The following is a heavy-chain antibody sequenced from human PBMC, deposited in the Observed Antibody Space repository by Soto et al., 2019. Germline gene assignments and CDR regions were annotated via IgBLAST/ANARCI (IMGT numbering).Heavy chain of an antibody. CDR1: GGSISSGSYY. D-gene: IGHD6-13*01. CDR2: RYHGGTT. J-gene: IGHJ5*02. CDR3: ARRGVRAAATNLFDP. Sequence: QLQLQESGPRVVKPSETLSLTCSVSGGSISSGSYYXGWIRQTPGRGLEWIASRYHGGTTYSNPSLKSRVTKSVATSKKQFSLRLTSLTAADTAVYYCARRGVRAAATNLFDPWCQGSLVTVSS. V-gene: IGHV4-39*01.